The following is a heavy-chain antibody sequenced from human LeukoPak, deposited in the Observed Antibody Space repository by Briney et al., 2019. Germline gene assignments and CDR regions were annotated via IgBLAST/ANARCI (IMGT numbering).Heavy chain of an antibody. CDR2: ISSSGSYT. J-gene: IGHJ4*02. V-gene: IGHV3-11*06. D-gene: IGHD3-10*01. CDR3: ASSSSSAGSGTYYHFDY. CDR1: GFTFSDYY. Sequence: GSLRLSCAASGFTFSDYYMSWIRQAPAKGLEWVSYISSSGSYTNYADSVKGRFTISRDNAKNSLYLQMNSLRAEDTAVYYCASSSSSAGSGTYYHFDYWGQGTLVTVSS.